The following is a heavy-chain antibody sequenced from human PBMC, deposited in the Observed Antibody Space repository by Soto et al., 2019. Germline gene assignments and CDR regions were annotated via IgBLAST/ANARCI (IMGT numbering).Heavy chain of an antibody. V-gene: IGHV3-23*01. J-gene: IGHJ5*02. CDR2: ISGSGGST. D-gene: IGHD6-6*01. Sequence: EVQLLESGGGLVQPGGSLRLSCAASGFTFSSYAMSWVRQAPGKGLEWVSAISGSGGSTYYADSVKGRFTISRDNSKNTLYLQRNSLRAEDTAVYYCAKTRRDSSSPSRPLNWFDPWGQGTLVTVSS. CDR3: AKTRRDSSSPSRPLNWFDP. CDR1: GFTFSSYA.